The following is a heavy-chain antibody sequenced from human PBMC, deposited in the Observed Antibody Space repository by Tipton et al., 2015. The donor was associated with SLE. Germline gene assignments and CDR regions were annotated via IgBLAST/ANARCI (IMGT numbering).Heavy chain of an antibody. J-gene: IGHJ4*02. CDR2: IHHSGTT. CDR3: ARPHSSSWYFDY. CDR1: GGSISSYY. V-gene: IGHV4-59*13. D-gene: IGHD6-13*01. Sequence: TLSLTCTASGGSISSYYWSWIRQPPGKGLEWIGYIHHSGTTNYNPSLQSRVTISVDTSKNQFSLRLSSVTAADTAVYYCARPHSSSWYFDYWGQGALITVSS.